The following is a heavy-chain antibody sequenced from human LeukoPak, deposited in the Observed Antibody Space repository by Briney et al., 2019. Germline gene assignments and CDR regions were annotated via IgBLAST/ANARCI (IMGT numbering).Heavy chain of an antibody. CDR1: GGSISSYY. CDR3: ARHKGYYYDSSGYLDY. D-gene: IGHD3-22*01. Sequence: RSETLSLTCTVSGGSISSYYWSWIRQPPGKGLEWIGYIYYSGSTNYNPSLKSRVTISVDTSKNQFSLKLSSVTAADTAVYYCARHKGYYYDSSGYLDYWGQGTLVTVSS. J-gene: IGHJ4*02. V-gene: IGHV4-59*08. CDR2: IYYSGST.